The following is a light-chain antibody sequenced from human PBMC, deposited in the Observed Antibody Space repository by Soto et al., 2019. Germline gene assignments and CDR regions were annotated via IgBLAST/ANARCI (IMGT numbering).Light chain of an antibody. CDR1: QSVYNY. CDR3: QQRANWPGT. Sequence: IVLTQSPGTLSLSPWERDKLCCRASQSVYNYLAWYQQKPGQAPRLLIYDASDRATGLPARFSASGSGTDFTLTISSLEPEDSAIYYCQQRANWPGTFGQGTKVVIK. J-gene: IGKJ1*01. V-gene: IGKV3-11*01. CDR2: DAS.